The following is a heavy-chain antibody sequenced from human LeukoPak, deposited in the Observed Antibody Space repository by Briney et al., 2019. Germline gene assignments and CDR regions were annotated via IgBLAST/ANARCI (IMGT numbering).Heavy chain of an antibody. J-gene: IGHJ4*02. CDR1: GFTFSSYE. CDR3: ARENYGDYVDY. D-gene: IGHD4-17*01. Sequence: GGSLRLSCAASGFTFSSYEMNWVRQAPGKGLEWVSYISSSGSTIYYADSVKGRFTISRDNAKNSLYLQMNSLRAEDTAVYYCARENYGDYVDYWGQGTLVTVSS. CDR2: ISSSGSTI. V-gene: IGHV3-48*03.